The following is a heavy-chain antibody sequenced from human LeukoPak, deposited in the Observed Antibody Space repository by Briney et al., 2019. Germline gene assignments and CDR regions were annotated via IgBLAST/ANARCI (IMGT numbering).Heavy chain of an antibody. J-gene: IGHJ6*03. Sequence: SQTLSLTCTVSGGSISSGSDYWSWVRQPAGKGRECIGRIYTSESTNYNPYLKSRVTISVDTSKNQFSLKLSSVTAADTAVYYCARYSYCSSTSCYNHYYYYYMDVWGKGTTVTGSS. CDR1: GGSISSGSDY. CDR3: ARYSYCSSTSCYNHYYYYYMDV. D-gene: IGHD2-2*02. CDR2: IYTSEST. V-gene: IGHV4-61*02.